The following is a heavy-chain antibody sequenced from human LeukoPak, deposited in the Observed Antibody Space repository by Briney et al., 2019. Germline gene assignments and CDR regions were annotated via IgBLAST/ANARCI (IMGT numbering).Heavy chain of an antibody. CDR2: IYYSGST. Sequence: SETLSLTCTVSGGSISSYYWSWIRQPPGKGLEWIGYIYYSGSTSYNPSLKSRVTMSVHTSNNQFSLSLSSVPAADTAVYYCARRYCGGGSCYSSFDYLGQRTLVTVSS. CDR1: GGSISSYY. J-gene: IGHJ4*02. V-gene: IGHV4-59*01. D-gene: IGHD2-15*01. CDR3: ARRYCGGGSCYSSFDY.